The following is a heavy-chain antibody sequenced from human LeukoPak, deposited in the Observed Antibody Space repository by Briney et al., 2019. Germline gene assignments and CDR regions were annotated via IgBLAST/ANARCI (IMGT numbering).Heavy chain of an antibody. V-gene: IGHV1-3*01. CDR3: ARGGYYYDSSLDY. CDR1: GYTFTSYA. J-gene: IGHJ4*02. D-gene: IGHD3-22*01. CDR2: INAGNGNT. Sequence: ASVKVSCKASGYTFTSYAMHWVRQAPGQRLEWMGWINAGNGNTKYSQEFQGRVTITRDTSASTAYMELSSLRSEDTAVYYCARGGYYYDSSLDYWGQGTLVTVSS.